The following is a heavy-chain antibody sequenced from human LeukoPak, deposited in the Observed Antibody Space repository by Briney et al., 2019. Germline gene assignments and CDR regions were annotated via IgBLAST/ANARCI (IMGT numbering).Heavy chain of an antibody. Sequence: PGGSLRLSCEASGFTFSSYTMSWVRQAPGKGLEWVSGVSGSGGNIHYADSVKGRFTISRDNSKNTLYLQMNSLRAEDTAVYYCAKDPISGSNWFDPWGQGTLVTVSS. D-gene: IGHD3-22*01. CDR2: VSGSGGNI. CDR3: AKDPISGSNWFDP. J-gene: IGHJ5*02. V-gene: IGHV3-23*01. CDR1: GFTFSSYT.